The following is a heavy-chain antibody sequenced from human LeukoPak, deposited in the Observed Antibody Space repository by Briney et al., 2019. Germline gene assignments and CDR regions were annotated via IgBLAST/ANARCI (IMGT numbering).Heavy chain of an antibody. CDR1: GFTFSDYY. J-gene: IGHJ4*02. CDR3: ARRRYNWNAIDY. D-gene: IGHD1-20*01. Sequence: GGSLRPSCAASGFTFSDYYMSWIRQAPGKGLEWVSYISSSGSTLYYADSVKGRITISRDNAKNSLYLQMNSLRAEDTAVYYCARRRYNWNAIDYWGQGTLVTVSS. CDR2: ISSSGSTL. V-gene: IGHV3-11*01.